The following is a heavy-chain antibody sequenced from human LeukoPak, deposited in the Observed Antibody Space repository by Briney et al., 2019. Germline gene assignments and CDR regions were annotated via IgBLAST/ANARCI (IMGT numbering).Heavy chain of an antibody. CDR3: AELGITMIGGV. CDR2: IRYDGSEK. J-gene: IGHJ6*04. Sequence: PGGSLRLSCEASGFTFNNYWMSWVRQAPGKGLEWVANIRYDGSEKYYVDSVKGRFAISRDNARNSLYLQMNSLTAEDTAVYYCAELGITMIGGVWGKGTTVTISS. D-gene: IGHD3-10*02. CDR1: GFTFNNYW. V-gene: IGHV3-7*01.